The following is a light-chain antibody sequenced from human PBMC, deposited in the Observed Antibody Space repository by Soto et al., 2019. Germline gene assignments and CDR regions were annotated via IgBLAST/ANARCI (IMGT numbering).Light chain of an antibody. V-gene: IGKV3-15*01. CDR2: GAS. Sequence: EIVLTQTPGTLSLSPGERATLSCRASQNVNSNYLAWYQQKPGQAPRLLIYGASTRATGIPARFSGSGSGTEFTLTISSLQSEDFAVYYCQQYNNWWTFGQGTKVDIK. CDR1: QNVNSN. J-gene: IGKJ1*01. CDR3: QQYNNWWT.